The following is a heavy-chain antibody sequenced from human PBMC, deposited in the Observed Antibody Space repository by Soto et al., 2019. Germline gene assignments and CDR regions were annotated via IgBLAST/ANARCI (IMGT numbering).Heavy chain of an antibody. V-gene: IGHV4-34*01. CDR2: INHSGST. D-gene: IGHD5-12*01. J-gene: IGHJ4*02. CDR1: GGSFSGYY. CDR3: ARKDGYNPDFDY. Sequence: PSETLSLTCAVYGGSFSGYYWSWIRQPPGKGLEWIGEINHSGSTNYNPSLKSRVTISVDTSKNQFSLKLSSVTAADTAVYYCARKDGYNPDFDYWGQGTLVTVSS.